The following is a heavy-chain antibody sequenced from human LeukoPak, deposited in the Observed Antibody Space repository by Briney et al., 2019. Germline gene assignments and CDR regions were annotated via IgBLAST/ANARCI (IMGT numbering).Heavy chain of an antibody. CDR3: ARQGELAIDY. Sequence: SETLSLTCTVFGGSLSNYYWSWIRQSPGKGLEWIGFIHNTGRTNYNPSLQSRVTMSIDTSKNQFSLKLSSVTAADTAVYYCARQGELAIDYWGQGTLVTVSS. D-gene: IGHD1-26*01. CDR2: IHNTGRT. V-gene: IGHV4-59*08. CDR1: GGSLSNYY. J-gene: IGHJ4*02.